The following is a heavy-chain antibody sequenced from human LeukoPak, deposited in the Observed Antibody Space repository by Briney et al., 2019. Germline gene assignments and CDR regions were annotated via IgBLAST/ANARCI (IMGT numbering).Heavy chain of an antibody. D-gene: IGHD3-10*01. Sequence: PGRSLRLSCAASGFTFSTYGMHWVRQAPGKGLEWLALISYDGSNKYYVDSVKGRFTISRDNSKNTLHLQMNSLRAEDTAVYYCTPSHYGSAQHMYVGMDVWGQGTTVTVSS. CDR2: ISYDGSNK. CDR1: GFTFSTYG. V-gene: IGHV3-30*03. CDR3: TPSHYGSAQHMYVGMDV. J-gene: IGHJ6*02.